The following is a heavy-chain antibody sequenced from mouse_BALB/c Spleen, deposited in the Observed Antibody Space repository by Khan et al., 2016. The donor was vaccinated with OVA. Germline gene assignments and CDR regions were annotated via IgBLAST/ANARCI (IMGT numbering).Heavy chain of an antibody. Sequence: QVRLQQSGPELVKPGASVRISCKASGYAFTNYYLHWVKQRPGQGLEWIGWIYPGNVNTKYNEKFKDKATLTADKSSNTAYMQLSSLTSEDSAVYFCARDDYFVGDAMDCWGQGTPVTVSS. D-gene: IGHD2-4*01. CDR3: ARDDYFVGDAMDC. CDR1: GYAFTNYY. CDR2: IYPGNVNT. V-gene: IGHV1S56*01. J-gene: IGHJ4*01.